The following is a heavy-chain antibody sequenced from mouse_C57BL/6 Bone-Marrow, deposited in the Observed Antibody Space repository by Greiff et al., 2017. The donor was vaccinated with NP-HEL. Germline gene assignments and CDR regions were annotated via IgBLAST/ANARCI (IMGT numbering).Heavy chain of an antibody. Sequence: EVKLVESGGGLVKPGGSLKLSCAASGFTFSDYGMHWVRQAPEKGLEWVAYISSGSSTIYYADTVKGRFTISRDNAKNTLFLQMTSLRSEDTAMYYCARGGANFHWYFDVWGTGTTVTVSS. D-gene: IGHD3-1*01. CDR2: ISSGSSTI. CDR3: ARGGANFHWYFDV. CDR1: GFTFSDYG. J-gene: IGHJ1*03. V-gene: IGHV5-17*01.